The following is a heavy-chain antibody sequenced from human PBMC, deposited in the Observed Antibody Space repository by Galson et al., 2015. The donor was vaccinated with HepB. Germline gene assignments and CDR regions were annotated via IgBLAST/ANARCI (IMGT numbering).Heavy chain of an antibody. J-gene: IGHJ4*02. CDR3: TTGIAISGTTY. Sequence: SLRLSCAASGFTFSSYAMHWVRQAPGKGLEWVAVIWYDGSDKYYADSVKGRFTISRDNSKNTLYLQMNSLRAEDTAVYYCTTGIAISGTTYWGQGTLVTVSS. V-gene: IGHV3-33*01. CDR2: IWYDGSDK. CDR1: GFTFSSYA. D-gene: IGHD6-13*01.